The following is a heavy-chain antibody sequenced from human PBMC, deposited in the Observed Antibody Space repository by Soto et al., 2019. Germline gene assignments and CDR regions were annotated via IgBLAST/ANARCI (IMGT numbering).Heavy chain of an antibody. D-gene: IGHD2-8*01. Sequence: GESLKISCTGSGYRFTDYWIGWVRQMPGKGLEWMGIIFPGDSDTRYSPSFQGQVTISADKSIGAAYLQWSSLKASDTAMYYCARPLAPHGVRGFDVWGQGTLVTVSS. J-gene: IGHJ3*01. CDR3: ARPLAPHGVRGFDV. CDR1: GYRFTDYW. CDR2: IFPGDSDT. V-gene: IGHV5-51*01.